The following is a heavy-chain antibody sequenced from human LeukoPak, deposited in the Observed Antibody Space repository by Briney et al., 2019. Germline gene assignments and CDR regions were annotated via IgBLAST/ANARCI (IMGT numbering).Heavy chain of an antibody. V-gene: IGHV4-39*01. D-gene: IGHD3-22*01. J-gene: IGHJ4*02. CDR3: ARRDSYSSGYYYFDY. Sequence: SETLSLTCTVLGASLNNSLYNWGWIRQPPGKGLEWIGSISYSRRIYYNASLKSRLTISEDTSMNQFSLKLSSVAAADTAVYYCARRDSYSSGYYYFDYWGQGTLVTVSS. CDR2: ISYSRRI. CDR1: GASLNNSLYN.